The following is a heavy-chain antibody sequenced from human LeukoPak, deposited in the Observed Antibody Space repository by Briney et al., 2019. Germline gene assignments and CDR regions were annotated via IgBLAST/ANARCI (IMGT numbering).Heavy chain of an antibody. V-gene: IGHV1-46*01. D-gene: IGHD1-1*01. J-gene: IGHJ4*02. CDR2: INPSGGST. Sequence: GASVKVSCKASGYTFTSYYIHWVRQAPGQGLEWMGIINPSGGSTNYAQKFQGRVTMTRDTSTSTVYMELSSLRSEDTAMYYCAKWTTTCLDYWGQGTLVTVSS. CDR3: AKWTTTCLDY. CDR1: GYTFTSYY.